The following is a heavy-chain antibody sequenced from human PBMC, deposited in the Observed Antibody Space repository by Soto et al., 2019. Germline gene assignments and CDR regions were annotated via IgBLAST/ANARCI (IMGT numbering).Heavy chain of an antibody. V-gene: IGHV3-30*03. Sequence: PGGSMIVSCAAPGFPISSYFMHWVRQTPGKGLEWVAVISYDGSNKYYADSVKGRFTISRDNSKNTLYLQMNSLRAEDTAVYYCAYDSSGYYYSFDYWGQGTLVTVSS. J-gene: IGHJ4*02. D-gene: IGHD3-22*01. CDR1: GFPISSYF. CDR3: AYDSSGYYYSFDY. CDR2: ISYDGSNK.